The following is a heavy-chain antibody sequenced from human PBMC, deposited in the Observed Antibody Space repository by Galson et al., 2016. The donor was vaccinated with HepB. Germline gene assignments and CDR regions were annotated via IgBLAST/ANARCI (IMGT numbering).Heavy chain of an antibody. V-gene: IGHV4-61*01. D-gene: IGHD7-27*01. J-gene: IGHJ4*02. Sequence: LPCTVSGGSVSSGSFYWSWIRQPPGKGLEWIGYIYYIGSTNYNPSLKSRVTISVDTSKNQFSLKMTSVTAADTAGYFCARATGDWDYFDYWGQGTLVTVSS. CDR2: IYYIGST. CDR3: ARATGDWDYFDY. CDR1: GGSVSSGSFY.